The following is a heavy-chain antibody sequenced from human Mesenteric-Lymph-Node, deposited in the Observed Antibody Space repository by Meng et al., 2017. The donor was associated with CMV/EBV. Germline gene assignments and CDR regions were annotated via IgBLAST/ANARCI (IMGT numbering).Heavy chain of an antibody. Sequence: SGFSLSTRGMGVGWIRRPPGKALECLALIYWDDDKRYNPSLKNRLTITKDTSKNQVVLTLTNMDPVDTATYHCARRLYSTSSGALDYWGQGILVTVSS. CDR2: IYWDDDK. J-gene: IGHJ4*02. D-gene: IGHD6-6*01. CDR1: GFSLSTRGMG. CDR3: ARRLYSTSSGALDY. V-gene: IGHV2-5*02.